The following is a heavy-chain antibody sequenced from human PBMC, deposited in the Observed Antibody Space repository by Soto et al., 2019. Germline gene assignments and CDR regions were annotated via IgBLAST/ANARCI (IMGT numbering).Heavy chain of an antibody. CDR1: GFTFSSYA. Sequence: EVQLLESGGGLVQPGESLRLSCAASGFTFSSYAMSWVRQAPGKGLEWVSVISGSDDSTYYADSVKGRFTISRDNSKNTLYPQMNSQRAEDTAVYYCAKRSSSSTFDYWGQGTLVTVSS. V-gene: IGHV3-23*01. CDR2: ISGSDDST. D-gene: IGHD6-6*01. CDR3: AKRSSSSTFDY. J-gene: IGHJ4*02.